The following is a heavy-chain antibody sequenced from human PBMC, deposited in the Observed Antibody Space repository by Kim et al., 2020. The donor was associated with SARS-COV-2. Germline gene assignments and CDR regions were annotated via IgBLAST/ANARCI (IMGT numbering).Heavy chain of an antibody. CDR2: IYYSGST. CDR3: ARHEAPGDSGSYSDDYWFDP. Sequence: SETLSLTCTVSGGSISSYYSSWIRQPPGKGLEWIGYIYYSGSTNYNPSLKSRVTISVDTSKNQFSLKLSSVTAADTAVYYCARHEAPGDSGSYSDDYWFDPWGQGTLVTVSS. V-gene: IGHV4-59*08. J-gene: IGHJ5*02. CDR1: GGSISSYY. D-gene: IGHD1-26*01.